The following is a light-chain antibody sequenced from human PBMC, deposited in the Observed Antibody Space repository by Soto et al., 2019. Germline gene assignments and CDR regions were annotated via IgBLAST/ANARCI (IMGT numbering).Light chain of an antibody. J-gene: IGKJ5*01. Sequence: DIVITQTPLSRSVTPGQPASISCKASQSLLHSDGKTYLYWYLQKPGQPPQLLIYEVSNRFSGVPDRFSGSGSGTNFTLTISRVETDDFGIYYCMQDLQVPITFGQGTRLEIK. CDR1: QSLLHSDGKTY. CDR3: MQDLQVPIT. V-gene: IGKV2D-29*01. CDR2: EVS.